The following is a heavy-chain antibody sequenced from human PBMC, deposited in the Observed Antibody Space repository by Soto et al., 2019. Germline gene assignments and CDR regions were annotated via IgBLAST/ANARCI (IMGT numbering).Heavy chain of an antibody. CDR3: ARDPIYDSSGS. CDR2: ISSSGDYI. Sequence: GSLRLSCAASGFTFSSYNMNWARQAPGKGLEWVSSISSSGDYIHYTDSVKGRFTISRDNAQNSLFLQMNSLRAEDTAIYYCARDPIYDSSGSWGQGTLVTVSS. CDR1: GFTFSSYN. D-gene: IGHD3-22*01. J-gene: IGHJ4*02. V-gene: IGHV3-21*06.